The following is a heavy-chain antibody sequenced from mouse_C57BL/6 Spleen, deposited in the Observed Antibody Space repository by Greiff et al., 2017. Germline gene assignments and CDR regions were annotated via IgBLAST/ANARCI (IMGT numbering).Heavy chain of an antibody. D-gene: IGHD1-1*01. CDR2: IHPNSGST. V-gene: IGHV1-64*01. J-gene: IGHJ2*01. CDR3: ARARGYGSSYYFDY. Sequence: VQLQQPGAELVKPGASVKLSCKASGYTFTSYWMHWVKQRPGQGLEWIGMIHPNSGSTNYNEKFKSKATLTVDKSSSTAYMQLSSLTSEDSAVYYCARARGYGSSYYFDYWGQGTTLTVSS. CDR1: GYTFTSYW.